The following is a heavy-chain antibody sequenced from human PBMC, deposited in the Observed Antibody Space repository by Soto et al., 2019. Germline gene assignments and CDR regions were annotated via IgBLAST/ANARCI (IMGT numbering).Heavy chain of an antibody. CDR1: GYSFTSYW. D-gene: IGHD6-6*01. V-gene: IGHV5-51*01. J-gene: IGHJ2*01. Sequence: PGESLKISCKGSGYSFTSYWIGWVRQMPGKGLEWMGIIYPGDSDTRYSPSFQGQVTISADKSISTAYLQWSSLKASDTAMYYCERPPHIAALTWYFDLWGRGPLVTVYS. CDR2: IYPGDSDT. CDR3: ERPPHIAALTWYFDL.